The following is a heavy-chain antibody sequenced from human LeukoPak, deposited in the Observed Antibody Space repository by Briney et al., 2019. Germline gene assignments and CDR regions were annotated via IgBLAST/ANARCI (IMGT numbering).Heavy chain of an antibody. V-gene: IGHV3-48*01. CDR3: ARDSQEFFQH. CDR2: ISSSSSTI. CDR1: GFTFNLYS. Sequence: GGSLRLSCAASGFTFNLYSMNWVRQAPGKGLAGVSYISSSSSTIYYADSVKGRFTISRDNAKNSLYLQMNSLRTEDTALYYCARDSQEFFQHWGQGTLVTVSS. J-gene: IGHJ1*01.